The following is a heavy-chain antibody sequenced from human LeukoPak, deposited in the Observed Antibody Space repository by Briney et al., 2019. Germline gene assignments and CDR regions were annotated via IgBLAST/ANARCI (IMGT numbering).Heavy chain of an antibody. J-gene: IGHJ6*03. D-gene: IGHD5-18*01. CDR3: TGTTEGGYSYGYFYYYYMDV. Sequence: PSETLSLTYTVSGGSISSYYWSWIRQPPGKGLEWIGYIYYSGSTNYKSSLKSRVTISVDTSKNQFSLKLSSVTAADTAVYYCTGTTEGGYSYGYFYYYYMDVWGKGTTVTISS. CDR1: GGSISSYY. V-gene: IGHV4-59*01. CDR2: IYYSGST.